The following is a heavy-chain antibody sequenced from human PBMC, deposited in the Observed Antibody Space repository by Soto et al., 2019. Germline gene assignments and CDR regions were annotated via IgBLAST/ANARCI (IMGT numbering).Heavy chain of an antibody. CDR1: GGSFSGYY. Sequence: QVQLQQWGAGLLKPSETLSLTCAVYGGSFSGYYWSWIRQPPGKGLEWIGEINHSGSTNYNPSLKSRVTISVDTSKNQFSLKLSSVTAADTAVYYCAREHCSSTSCYGYFDYWGQGTLVTVSS. J-gene: IGHJ4*02. CDR3: AREHCSSTSCYGYFDY. D-gene: IGHD2-2*01. V-gene: IGHV4-34*01. CDR2: INHSGST.